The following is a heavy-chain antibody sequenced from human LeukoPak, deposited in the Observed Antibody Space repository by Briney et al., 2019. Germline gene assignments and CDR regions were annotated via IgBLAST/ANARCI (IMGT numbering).Heavy chain of an antibody. Sequence: GGSLRLSCAASGFTVSSNYMNWVRQAPGKGLEWVSVIYSGGNTYYSDSVKGRFTISRDNSKNTLYLQMTSLRAEDTAVYYCARADYYDSSGYNDYWGQGTLVTVSS. CDR3: ARADYYDSSGYNDY. CDR1: GFTVSSNY. CDR2: IYSGGNT. V-gene: IGHV3-53*01. J-gene: IGHJ4*02. D-gene: IGHD3-22*01.